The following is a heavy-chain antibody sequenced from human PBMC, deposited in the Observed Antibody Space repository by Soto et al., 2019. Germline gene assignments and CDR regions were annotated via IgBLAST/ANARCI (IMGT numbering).Heavy chain of an antibody. D-gene: IGHD3-16*02. CDR3: ARAPSYDYIWGSYHDY. Sequence: SETLSLTCTVSGGSISSGGYYWSWIRQHPGKGLEWIGYIYYSGSTYYNPSLKSRVTISVDTSKNQFSLKLSSVTAADTAVYYCARAPSYDYIWGSYHDYWGQGTLVTVSS. CDR2: IYYSGST. V-gene: IGHV4-31*03. J-gene: IGHJ4*02. CDR1: GGSISSGGYY.